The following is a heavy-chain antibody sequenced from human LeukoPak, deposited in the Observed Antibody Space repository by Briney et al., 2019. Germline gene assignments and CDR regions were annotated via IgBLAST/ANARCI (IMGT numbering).Heavy chain of an antibody. CDR3: ATATHYYDSSGYDY. D-gene: IGHD3-22*01. Sequence: ASVKVSCKVSGYTLTEISMHWVRQAPGKGLEWMGGFDPEDGETIYAQKFQGRVTMTEDTSTGTAYMELSSLRSEDTAVYYCATATHYYDSSGYDYWGQGTLVTVSS. CDR1: GYTLTEIS. CDR2: FDPEDGET. V-gene: IGHV1-24*01. J-gene: IGHJ4*02.